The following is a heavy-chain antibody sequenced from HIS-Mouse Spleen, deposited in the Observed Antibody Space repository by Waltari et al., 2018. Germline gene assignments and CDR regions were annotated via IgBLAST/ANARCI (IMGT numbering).Heavy chain of an antibody. CDR2: IWDDGSNK. J-gene: IGHJ5*02. V-gene: IGHV3-33*01. D-gene: IGHD1-26*01. CDR3: ARERYSGSYYWFDP. Sequence: QVQLVESGGGVVQPGRSLRLSCAASGFTFSSYGMHWVRQAPGKGLEWVAVIWDDGSNKYDADSVNGRFTISRDNSKNTLYLQMNSLRAEDTAVYYCARERYSGSYYWFDPWGQGTLVTVSS. CDR1: GFTFSSYG.